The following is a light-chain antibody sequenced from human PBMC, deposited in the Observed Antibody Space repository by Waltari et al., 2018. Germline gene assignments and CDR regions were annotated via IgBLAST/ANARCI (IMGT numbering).Light chain of an antibody. Sequence: DIQMTQSLSSLSASVGDRVTITCRASQSISSYLNWYQQKPGKAPKLLIYAASSLQSGVPSMCSCIGSLTDFTITISSLQPEDFATYYCQQIYSTPQTFGQGTKLENK. CDR2: AAS. V-gene: IGKV1-39*01. J-gene: IGKJ2*01. CDR3: QQIYSTPQT. CDR1: QSISSY.